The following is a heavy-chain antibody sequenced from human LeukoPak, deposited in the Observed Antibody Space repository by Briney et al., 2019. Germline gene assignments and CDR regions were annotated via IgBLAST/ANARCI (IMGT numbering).Heavy chain of an antibody. CDR3: ANTAMVH. CDR1: GFTFSSYA. D-gene: IGHD5-18*01. V-gene: IGHV3-30-3*01. Sequence: PGGSLRLSCAASGFTFSSYAMHWVRQAPGKGLEWVAVISYDGSNKYYADSVKGRFTISRDNSKNTLYLQMNSLRAEDTAVYYCANTAMVHWGQGTLVTVSS. J-gene: IGHJ4*02. CDR2: ISYDGSNK.